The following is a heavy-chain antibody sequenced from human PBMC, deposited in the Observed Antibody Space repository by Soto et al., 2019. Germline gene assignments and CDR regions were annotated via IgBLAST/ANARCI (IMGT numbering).Heavy chain of an antibody. V-gene: IGHV4-34*01. CDR3: ARVERGTATTVVDAFDI. J-gene: IGHJ3*02. D-gene: IGHD1-1*01. CDR1: GGFVTIGSYY. Sequence: QVQLQQWGAGLLKPSETLSLTCAVYGGFVTIGSYYWSWIRQPPGKGLEWIGEMSHSGGTHFNPSLKSRVTISVDTSKNQFTLKMSSVTAADTALYYCARVERGTATTVVDAFDIWGPGTMVTVSS. CDR2: MSHSGGT.